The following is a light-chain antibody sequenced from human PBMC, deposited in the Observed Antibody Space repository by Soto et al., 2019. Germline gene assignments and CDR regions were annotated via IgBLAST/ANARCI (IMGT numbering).Light chain of an antibody. CDR1: QSASSY. CDR3: QQYGSSPLIS. CDR2: GAS. J-gene: IGKJ5*01. V-gene: IGKV3-20*01. Sequence: EIVLTQSPATLSLSPGERDTLXXXXSQSASSYLAWYQQKPGQAPRLLIFGASKRATGIPDRFSGSGSGRDFTLTISGLEPEDFAVYYCQQYGSSPLISFGQGTRLEIK.